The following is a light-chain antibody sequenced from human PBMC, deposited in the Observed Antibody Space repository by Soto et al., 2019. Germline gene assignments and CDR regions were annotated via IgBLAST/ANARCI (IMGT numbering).Light chain of an antibody. V-gene: IGKV1-27*01. J-gene: IGKJ2*01. CDR1: QGISNY. CDR3: QKYNSAPLYT. Sequence: DIQMTQSPSSLSESVGDRATITCRASQGISNYLAWYQQKPGKVPKLLIYAASTLQSGVPSRFSGSGSGTDFTLTISSLQPEDVATYYCQKYNSAPLYTFGQGTKLEIK. CDR2: AAS.